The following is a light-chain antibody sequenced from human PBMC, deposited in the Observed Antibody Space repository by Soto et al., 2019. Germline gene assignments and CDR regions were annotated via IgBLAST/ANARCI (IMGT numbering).Light chain of an antibody. J-gene: IGLJ2*01. V-gene: IGLV3-21*02. Sequence: SYELTQAPSVSVAPGQTARITCGGNNIGSKTVHWYQQKTGQAPVLVVYDDSDRPSGIPERFSGSNSGDTATLTVNRVEAGDEADYYCQVWDSSSNHVVFGGWTKLNVL. CDR3: QVWDSSSNHVV. CDR1: NIGSKT. CDR2: DDS.